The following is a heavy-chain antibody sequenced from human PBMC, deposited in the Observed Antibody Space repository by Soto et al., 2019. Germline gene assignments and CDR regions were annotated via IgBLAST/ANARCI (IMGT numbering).Heavy chain of an antibody. V-gene: IGHV1-69*04. CDR3: ARDSRYFDWFTHPSYMDV. CDR1: GGTFSSYT. J-gene: IGHJ6*03. Sequence: KVSCKASGGTFSSYTISWVRQAPGQGLEWMGRIIPILGIANYAQKFQGRVTITADKSTSTAYMELSSLRSEDTAVYYCARDSRYFDWFTHPSYMDVWGKGTTVTVSS. D-gene: IGHD3-9*01. CDR2: IIPILGIA.